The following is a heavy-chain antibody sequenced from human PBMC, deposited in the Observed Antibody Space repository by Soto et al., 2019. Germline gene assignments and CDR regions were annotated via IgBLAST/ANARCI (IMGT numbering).Heavy chain of an antibody. Sequence: ASVKVSCKASGYTFTSYYMLWVRQAPGQGLEWMGIINPSGGSTSYAQKFQGRVTMTRDTSTSTVYMELSSLRSEDTAVYYCARRGVCSSTSCYTHNFDYWGQGTLVTVSS. CDR3: ARRGVCSSTSCYTHNFDY. CDR1: GYTFTSYY. V-gene: IGHV1-46*01. CDR2: INPSGGST. J-gene: IGHJ4*02. D-gene: IGHD2-2*02.